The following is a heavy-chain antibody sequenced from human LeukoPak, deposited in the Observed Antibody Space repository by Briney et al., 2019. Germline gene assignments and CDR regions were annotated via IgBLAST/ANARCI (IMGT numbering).Heavy chain of an antibody. Sequence: ASVKVSCKASGYTFTSYGISWVRQAPGQGLEWMGWISAYNGNTNYAQKLQGRGTMTKDTSTSTPYLDLRGLRSDDTAVYYCARSHYYGSGSYYRPPPFDYWGQGTLVTVSS. J-gene: IGHJ4*02. CDR1: GYTFTSYG. CDR2: ISAYNGNT. V-gene: IGHV1-18*01. D-gene: IGHD3-10*01. CDR3: ARSHYYGSGSYYRPPPFDY.